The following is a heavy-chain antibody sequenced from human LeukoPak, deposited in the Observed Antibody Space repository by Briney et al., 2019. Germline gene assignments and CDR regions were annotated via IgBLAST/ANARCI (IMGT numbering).Heavy chain of an antibody. V-gene: IGHV4-39*01. CDR1: GDSISSINYY. CDR3: ARRGLLYGDYVRRGFDP. Sequence: SKTLSLTCTVSGDSISSINYYWGLIRQPPGKGLEWIASIYYSGSTYYNPSLKSRVTISVDMSKNQFSLKLSSVTAADTAVYYCARRGLLYGDYVRRGFDPWGQGTLVTVSS. J-gene: IGHJ5*02. D-gene: IGHD4-17*01. CDR2: IYYSGST.